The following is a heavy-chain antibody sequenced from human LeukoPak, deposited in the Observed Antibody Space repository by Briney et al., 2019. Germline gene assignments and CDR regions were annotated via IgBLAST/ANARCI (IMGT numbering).Heavy chain of an antibody. CDR3: ARSRGYSRSFDY. CDR2: ISDSGGST. CDR1: GFTFSSYA. D-gene: IGHD5-18*01. J-gene: IGHJ4*02. Sequence: GGSLRLSCAASGFTFSSYAMSWVRQAPGKGLEWVSAISDSGGSTYYADSVKGRFTISRDNSKNTLYLQMNSLRADDTAVYYCARSRGYSRSFDYWGQGTLVTVSS. V-gene: IGHV3-23*01.